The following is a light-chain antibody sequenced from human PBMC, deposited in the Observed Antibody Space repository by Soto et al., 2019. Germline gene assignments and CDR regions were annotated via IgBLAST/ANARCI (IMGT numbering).Light chain of an antibody. CDR3: QQYSNWLT. CDR1: HSISTN. Sequence: EIIMTQSPATLSVSPGEGATLSCRTSHSISTNLAWYQHKRGQSPRLLVYGASTRATGVPARFSGSGSGAEFTLSISSLQSEDFAVYYCQQYSNWLTFGGGTKVEIK. CDR2: GAS. J-gene: IGKJ4*01. V-gene: IGKV3-15*01.